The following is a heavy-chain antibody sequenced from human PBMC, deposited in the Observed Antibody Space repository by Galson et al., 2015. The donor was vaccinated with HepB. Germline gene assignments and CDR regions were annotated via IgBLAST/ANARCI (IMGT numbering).Heavy chain of an antibody. CDR1: GFTFSIYD. D-gene: IGHD6-13*01. CDR3: AKKLAAAGNH. Sequence: SLRLSCAASGFTFSIYDMSWVRQAPGKGLEWVSGISNNGGTTYYAESVKGRFTISRDNSKNTLYLQMNSLTAEDTAMYYCAKKLAAAGNHWGQGTVGTVSS. V-gene: IGHV3-23*01. CDR2: ISNNGGTT. J-gene: IGHJ4*02.